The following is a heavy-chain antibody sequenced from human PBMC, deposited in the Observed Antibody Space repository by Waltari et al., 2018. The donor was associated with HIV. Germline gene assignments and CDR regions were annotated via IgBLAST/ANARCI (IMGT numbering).Heavy chain of an antibody. CDR2: MSYDGSYK. CDR3: ARVNPDTAITGGWFDP. CDR1: GFHFSRYA. V-gene: IGHV3-30*03. Sequence: QVQLVESGGGVVQPGRSLRLSFAAPGFHFSRYAMPWVRQAPGKGLEWVAAMSYDGSYKYYADFVKGRFTISRDNSKNTLYVQMNSLRAEDTAVYYCARVNPDTAITGGWFDPWGQGTLVTVSA. D-gene: IGHD5-18*01. J-gene: IGHJ5*02.